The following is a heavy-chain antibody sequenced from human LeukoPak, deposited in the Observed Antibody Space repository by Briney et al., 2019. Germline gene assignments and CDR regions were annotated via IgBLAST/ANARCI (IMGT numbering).Heavy chain of an antibody. D-gene: IGHD6-19*01. Sequence: GGSLRLSCAASGFTFDDYAMHWVRQAPGKGLEWVSGISWNSGSIGYADSVKGRFTISRDNAKNSLYLQMNSMRAEDTALYYCAKDIAVAGMTFWYFDLWGRGTLVTASS. CDR3: AKDIAVAGMTFWYFDL. J-gene: IGHJ2*01. CDR2: ISWNSGSI. CDR1: GFTFDDYA. V-gene: IGHV3-9*01.